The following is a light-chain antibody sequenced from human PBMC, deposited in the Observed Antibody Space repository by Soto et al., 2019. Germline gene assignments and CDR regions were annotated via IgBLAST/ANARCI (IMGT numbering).Light chain of an antibody. CDR3: QSYDSSNPVV. Sequence: NFMLTQPHSVSKSPGKTVTISCTRSSGSIASNYVQWYQQRPGSAPTTVIYEDNQRPSGVPDRFSGSIDSSSNSASLTISGLKTEDEADYYCQSYDSSNPVVFGGGTKLTVL. J-gene: IGLJ2*01. CDR2: EDN. V-gene: IGLV6-57*04. CDR1: SGSIASNY.